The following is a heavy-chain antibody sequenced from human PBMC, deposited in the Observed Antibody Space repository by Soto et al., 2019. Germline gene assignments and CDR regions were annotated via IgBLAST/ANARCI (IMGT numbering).Heavy chain of an antibody. CDR1: GGSISSGNYY. D-gene: IGHD4-17*01. V-gene: IGHV4-30-4*01. CDR3: DREGDYGGNFRFYAFDI. Sequence: PSETLSLTCTVSGGSISSGNYYWSWIRQPPGKGLEWIGYIYYSGSTYYNSSLESRVTISVDTSKNQFSLKLSSVTAADTAVYYCDREGDYGGNFRFYAFDIWGQGTMVTVSS. J-gene: IGHJ3*02. CDR2: IYYSGST.